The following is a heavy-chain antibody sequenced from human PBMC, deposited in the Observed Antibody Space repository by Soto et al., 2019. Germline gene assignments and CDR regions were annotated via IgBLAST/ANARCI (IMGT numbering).Heavy chain of an antibody. Sequence: SETLSLTCTVSGGSISSYYWSWIRQPPGKGLEWIGYIYYSGSTNYNPSLKSRVTISVDTSKNQFSLKLSSVTAADTAVYYCARGTGFSYGQNYYYYGMDVWGQATTVSVSS. J-gene: IGHJ6*02. D-gene: IGHD5-18*01. CDR3: ARGTGFSYGQNYYYYGMDV. CDR1: GGSISSYY. V-gene: IGHV4-59*01. CDR2: IYYSGST.